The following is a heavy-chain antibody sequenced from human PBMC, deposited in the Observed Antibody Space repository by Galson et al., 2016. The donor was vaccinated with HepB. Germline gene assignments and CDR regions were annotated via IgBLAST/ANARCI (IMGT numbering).Heavy chain of an antibody. CDR2: ISYDGINK. CDR1: GFTFSSYA. Sequence: SLRLSCAASGFTFSSYAMTWVRQVPGKGLEWVAVISYDGINKYFADSVRGRFNVSRDNSKNTLYLQMHSPRAEDTAVYYCAKERIAGITLDRGVMTSRLAAVWGQGTTVTVTS. D-gene: IGHD3-10*01. CDR3: AKERIAGITLDRGVMTSRLAAV. J-gene: IGHJ6*02. V-gene: IGHV3-30*18.